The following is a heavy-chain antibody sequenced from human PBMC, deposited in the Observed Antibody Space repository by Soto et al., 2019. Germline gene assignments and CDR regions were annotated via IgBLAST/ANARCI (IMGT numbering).Heavy chain of an antibody. CDR2: IYATGTT. D-gene: IGHD1-26*01. V-gene: IGHV4-4*07. J-gene: IGHJ5*02. CDR1: GASISGFY. Sequence: SETLSLTCTVSGASISGFYWSWIRKSAGKGLEWIGRIYATGTTDYNPSLKSRVMMSVDTSKKQFSLKLRSVTAADTAVYYCVRDGAKTLRDWFDPWGQGISVTVSS. CDR3: VRDGAKTLRDWFDP.